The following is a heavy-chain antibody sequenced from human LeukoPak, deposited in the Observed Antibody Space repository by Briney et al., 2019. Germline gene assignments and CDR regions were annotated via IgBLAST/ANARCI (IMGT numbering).Heavy chain of an antibody. V-gene: IGHV3-30*18. CDR1: GFTFSSYG. Sequence: KSGGSLRLSCAASGFTFSSYGMPWVRQAPGKGLEWVAVISYDGSNKYYADSVKGRFTISRDNSKNTLYLQMNSLRAEDTAVYYCAKPYGDYYYFDYWGQGTLVTVSS. CDR2: ISYDGSNK. CDR3: AKPYGDYYYFDY. D-gene: IGHD4-17*01. J-gene: IGHJ4*02.